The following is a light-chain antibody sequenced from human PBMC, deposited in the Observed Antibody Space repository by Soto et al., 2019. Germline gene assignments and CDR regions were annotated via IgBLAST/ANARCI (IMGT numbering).Light chain of an antibody. V-gene: IGKV3-20*01. CDR2: GAS. CDR3: QQFGSSPLFT. J-gene: IGKJ3*01. CDR1: QSVSSSY. Sequence: EIVLTQSPGTLSLSPGERATLSCRASQSVSSSYLAWYQQKPGQAPRLRIYGASSRATGIPDRFSGSGSGTDFTLTSSRLEPEDFAVYYCQQFGSSPLFTFGPGTKVDVK.